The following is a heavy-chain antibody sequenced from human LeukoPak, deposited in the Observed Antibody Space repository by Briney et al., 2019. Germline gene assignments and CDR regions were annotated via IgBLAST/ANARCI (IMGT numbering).Heavy chain of an antibody. D-gene: IGHD3-22*01. Sequence: PSETLSLTCSVSGGSMSSYYWSWIRQPAGKGLEWIGRIYTSGSTNYNPSLKSRVTISVDTSKNQFSLKLSSVTAADTAVYYCARERGAGYYDSSGYQDYWGQGTLVTVSS. CDR3: ARERGAGYYDSSGYQDY. J-gene: IGHJ4*02. V-gene: IGHV4-4*07. CDR1: GGSMSSYY. CDR2: IYTSGST.